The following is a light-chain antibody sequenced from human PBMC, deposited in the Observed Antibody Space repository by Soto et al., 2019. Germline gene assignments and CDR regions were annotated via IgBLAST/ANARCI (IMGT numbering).Light chain of an antibody. J-gene: IGLJ2*01. CDR1: SSYVGRYNY. Sequence: QSALTQPASVSGSPGQSITISCTGTSSYVGRYNYVSWYQQHPGKAPKLMIYDVNNRPSGVSNRFSGSKSGNTASLTISGLQAEDEADYYCSSYTSRSTRVVFGGGTKLTVL. CDR2: DVN. V-gene: IGLV2-14*01. CDR3: SSYTSRSTRVV.